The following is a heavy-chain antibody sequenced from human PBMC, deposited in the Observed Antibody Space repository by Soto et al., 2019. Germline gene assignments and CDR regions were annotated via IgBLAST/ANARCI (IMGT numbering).Heavy chain of an antibody. D-gene: IGHD4-17*01. CDR3: ARGPTVTDFDY. Sequence: TLSLTCTVSGGSISSGGYYWSWIRQHPGKGLEWIGYIYYSGSTYYNPSLKSRVTIPVDTSKNQFSLKLSSVTAADTAVYYCARGPTVTDFDYWGQGTMVTVSS. J-gene: IGHJ4*02. CDR2: IYYSGST. CDR1: GGSISSGGYY. V-gene: IGHV4-31*03.